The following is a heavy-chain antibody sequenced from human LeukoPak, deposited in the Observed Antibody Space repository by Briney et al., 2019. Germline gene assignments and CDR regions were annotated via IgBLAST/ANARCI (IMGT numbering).Heavy chain of an antibody. J-gene: IGHJ4*02. CDR2: IYHSGST. CDR3: ASGGYSSGWHYFDY. V-gene: IGHV4-4*02. D-gene: IGHD6-19*01. CDR1: GGSISSSNW. Sequence: SGTLSLTCAVSGGSISSSNWWSWVRQPPGKGLEWIGEIYHSGSTNYNPSLKRRVTISVDKSKNQFSLKLSSVTAADTAVYYCASGGYSSGWHYFDYWGQGTLVTVSS.